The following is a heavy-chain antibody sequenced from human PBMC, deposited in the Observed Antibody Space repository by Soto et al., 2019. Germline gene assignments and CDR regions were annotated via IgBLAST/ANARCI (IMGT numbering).Heavy chain of an antibody. J-gene: IGHJ6*02. CDR1: GYIFTNYA. CDR2: INAGNGDT. Sequence: VSVKVSCKASGYIFTNYAIHWVRQSPCQRFEWMGWINAGNGDTKYAQKFQGRVTMTTDTSTSTAYMELRSLRSDETAVNYCARDGWVVAPAAIPYYYYGMDVWGQGTTVTVSS. CDR3: ARDGWVVAPAAIPYYYYGMDV. D-gene: IGHD2-2*02. V-gene: IGHV1-3*01.